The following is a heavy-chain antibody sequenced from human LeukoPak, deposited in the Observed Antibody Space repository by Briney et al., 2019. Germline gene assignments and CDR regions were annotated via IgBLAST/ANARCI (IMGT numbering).Heavy chain of an antibody. CDR2: FSGSVSGRGGTT. V-gene: IGHV3-23*01. CDR3: AKDSTYDSSGYPLPDAFDI. J-gene: IGHJ3*02. D-gene: IGHD3-22*01. Sequence: GGSLRLSCAASGFTFSSYAMSWVRQSPSKGLEWVSSFSGSVSGRGGTTYYADSVKGRFTISRDNLKNTLYLQMNSLRAEDTAVYYCAKDSTYDSSGYPLPDAFDIWGQGTMVTVSS. CDR1: GFTFSSYA.